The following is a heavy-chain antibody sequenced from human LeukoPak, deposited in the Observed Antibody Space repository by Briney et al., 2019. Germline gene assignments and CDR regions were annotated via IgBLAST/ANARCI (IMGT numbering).Heavy chain of an antibody. D-gene: IGHD3-22*01. J-gene: IGHJ4*02. CDR2: INPNSGGT. CDR1: GYTFTGYH. V-gene: IGHV1-2*02. CDR3: ARDVDYYDSSGYYYDFDY. Sequence: ASVKVSCKASGYTFTGYHMHWVRQAPGQGLEWMGWINPNSGGTNYAQKFQGRVTMTRDKSISTAYMELSRLRSDDTAVYYCARDVDYYDSSGYYYDFDYWGQGTLVTVSS.